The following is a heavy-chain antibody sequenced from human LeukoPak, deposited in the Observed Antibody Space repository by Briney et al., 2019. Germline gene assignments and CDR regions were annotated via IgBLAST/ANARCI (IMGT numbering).Heavy chain of an antibody. D-gene: IGHD3-22*01. CDR2: IYYSGST. V-gene: IGHV4-59*08. J-gene: IGHJ3*02. CDR3: ARAIYYDSSGGALDI. Sequence: SETLSLTCTVSGGSISSYYWSWIRQPPGKGLEWIGYIYYSGSTNYNPSLQSRVTISVDTSKNQFSLKLSSVTAADTAVYYCARAIYYDSSGGALDIWGQGTMVTVSS. CDR1: GGSISSYY.